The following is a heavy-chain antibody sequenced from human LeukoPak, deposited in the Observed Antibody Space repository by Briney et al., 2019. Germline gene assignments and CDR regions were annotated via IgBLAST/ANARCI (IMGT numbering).Heavy chain of an antibody. CDR1: GGSISDSNYY. J-gene: IGHJ2*01. CDR2: IYYSGST. V-gene: IGHV4-39*02. Sequence: PSKTLSLTCAVSGGSISDSNYYWAWIRQPPWKGLEWTGTIYYSGSTTYNPSLRSRVTISVDTSKNQFSPKLSSVTAADTAVYYCARDRGYYNWYFDLWGRGTLVTVSS. D-gene: IGHD3-3*01. CDR3: ARDRGYYNWYFDL.